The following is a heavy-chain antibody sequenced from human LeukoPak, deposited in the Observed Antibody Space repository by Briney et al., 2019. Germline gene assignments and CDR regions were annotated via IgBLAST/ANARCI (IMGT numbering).Heavy chain of an antibody. Sequence: GGSLRLSCAASGFTFSSYGVHWVRQAPGKGLEWVAVISYDGSNKYYADSVKGRFTISRDNSKNTLYLQMNSLRGEDTAVYYCAAKGTGTSPYWGQGTLVTVSS. CDR3: AAKGTGTSPY. CDR2: ISYDGSNK. D-gene: IGHD1-7*01. CDR1: GFTFSSYG. J-gene: IGHJ4*02. V-gene: IGHV3-30*03.